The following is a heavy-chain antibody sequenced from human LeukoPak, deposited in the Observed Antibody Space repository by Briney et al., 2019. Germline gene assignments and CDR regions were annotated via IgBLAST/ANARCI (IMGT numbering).Heavy chain of an antibody. D-gene: IGHD4-17*01. CDR3: ARVQTTVTTLDY. Sequence: PGGSLRLSCAASGFTFSSYEMNWVRQAPGKGLEWVSYISSSGSSIYYAASVKGRFTISRDNAKNSLYLQMNSLRAEDTAVYYCARVQTTVTTLDYWGQGTLVTVSS. J-gene: IGHJ4*02. CDR1: GFTFSSYE. CDR2: ISSSGSSI. V-gene: IGHV3-48*03.